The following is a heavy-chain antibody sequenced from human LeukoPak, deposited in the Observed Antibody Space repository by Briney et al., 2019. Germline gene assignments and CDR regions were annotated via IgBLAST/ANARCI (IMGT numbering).Heavy chain of an antibody. Sequence: GGSLRLSCAASGFTFSSYALSWVRQAPGKGLEWVAVISYHGSNQYYADSVKGRFTISRDNAKNTLYLQMQSLRAEDTAVYYCARDWYSSSRLAYYFDYWGQGTLVTVSS. CDR1: GFTFSSYA. CDR2: ISYHGSNQ. J-gene: IGHJ4*02. V-gene: IGHV3-30*04. D-gene: IGHD6-13*01. CDR3: ARDWYSSSRLAYYFDY.